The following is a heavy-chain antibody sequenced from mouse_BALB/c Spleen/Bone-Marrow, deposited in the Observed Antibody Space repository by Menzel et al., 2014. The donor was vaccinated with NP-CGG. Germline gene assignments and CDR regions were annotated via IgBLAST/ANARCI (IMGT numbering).Heavy chain of an antibody. CDR1: GFTFSSYT. D-gene: IGHD3-1*01. CDR2: ISNGGGST. CDR3: TRHVGNPYAMDY. V-gene: IGHV5-12-2*01. J-gene: IGHJ4*01. Sequence: EVKLEESGGGLVQPGGSLKLSCAASGFTFSSYTMSWVRQTPEKRLEWVAYISNGGGSTYYPDTIKGRFTISRDNAKNTLYLQMSSQKSEDTAMYYCTRHVGNPYAMDYWGQGTSVTVSS.